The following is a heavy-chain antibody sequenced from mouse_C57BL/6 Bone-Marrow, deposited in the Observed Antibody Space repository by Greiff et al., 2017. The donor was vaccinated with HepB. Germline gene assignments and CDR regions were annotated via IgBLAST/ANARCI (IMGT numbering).Heavy chain of an antibody. V-gene: IGHV1-52*01. CDR2: IDPSDSET. J-gene: IGHJ1*03. CDR1: GYTFTSYW. D-gene: IGHD1-1*01. Sequence: QVQLQQPGAELVRPGSSVKLSCKASGYTFTSYWMHWVKQRPIQGLEWIGNIDPSDSETHYNQKFKDKATLTVDKSSSTAYMQLSSLTSEDSAVYYRARRNYYGSSYWYFDVWGTGTTVTVSS. CDR3: ARRNYYGSSYWYFDV.